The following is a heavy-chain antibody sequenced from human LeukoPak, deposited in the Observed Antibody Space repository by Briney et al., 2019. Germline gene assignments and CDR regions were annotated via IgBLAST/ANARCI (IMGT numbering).Heavy chain of an antibody. Sequence: PGGSLRLSCAASGFTFSSYGMDWVRQAPGKGLEWVAVISYDGSNKYYADSVKGRFTISRDNSKNTLYLQMNSLRAEDTAVYHCAKDSRFLNSGWYWPLGCWGQGTLVTVSS. CDR2: ISYDGSNK. V-gene: IGHV3-30*18. CDR1: GFTFSSYG. D-gene: IGHD6-19*01. J-gene: IGHJ4*02. CDR3: AKDSRFLNSGWYWPLGC.